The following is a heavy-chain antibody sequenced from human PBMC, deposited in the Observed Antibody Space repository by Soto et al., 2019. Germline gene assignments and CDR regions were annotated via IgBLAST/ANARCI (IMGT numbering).Heavy chain of an antibody. J-gene: IGHJ4*02. CDR1: GLTFSSYG. D-gene: IGHD2-15*01. CDR3: AKETYSGPLDY. CDR2: ISYDGSNK. V-gene: IGHV3-30*18. Sequence: QVQLVESEGGVVQPGRSLRLSCAASGLTFSSYGMHWVRQAPGKGLEWVAVISYDGSNKYYADSVKGRFTISRDNSKNTLYLQMYSLRAEDTAVYYCAKETYSGPLDYWGQGTLVTVSS.